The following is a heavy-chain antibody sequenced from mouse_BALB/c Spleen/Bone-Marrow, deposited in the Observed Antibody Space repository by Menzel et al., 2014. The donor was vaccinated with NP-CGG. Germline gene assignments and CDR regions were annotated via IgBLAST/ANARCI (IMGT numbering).Heavy chain of an antibody. CDR1: GYTFTSYW. CDR2: INPSNGRT. V-gene: IGHV1S81*02. CDR3: ARWGFSYWDLDV. Sequence: QVQLQQPGAELVKPGASVKLSCKASGYTFTSYWMHWVKQRPGQGLEWIGEINPSNGRTNYNEKFKSKATLTVDKSSSTAYIQLSSLTSEDSAVYDCARWGFSYWDLDVWGAGTTVTVSS. J-gene: IGHJ1*01.